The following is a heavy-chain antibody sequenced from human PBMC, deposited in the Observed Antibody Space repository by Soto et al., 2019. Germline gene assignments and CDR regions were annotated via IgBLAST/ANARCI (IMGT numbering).Heavy chain of an antibody. CDR3: ERDPLVDTAMGLDY. J-gene: IGHJ4*02. Sequence: QVQLVESGGGVVQPGRSLRLSCAASGFTFSSYGMHWVRQAPGKGLEWVAVIWYDGSNKYYADSVKGRFTISRDNSKNTLYLQMNSLRAEDTAVYYCERDPLVDTAMGLDYWGQGTLVTVSS. V-gene: IGHV3-33*01. CDR1: GFTFSSYG. D-gene: IGHD5-18*01. CDR2: IWYDGSNK.